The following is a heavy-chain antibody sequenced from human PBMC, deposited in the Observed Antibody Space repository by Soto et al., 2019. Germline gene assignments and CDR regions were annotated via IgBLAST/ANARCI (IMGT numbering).Heavy chain of an antibody. J-gene: IGHJ4*02. V-gene: IGHV4-4*02. CDR2: VYHAGGGGT. CDR3: ARENTSDLDS. CDR1: SGSVGTANW. Sequence: QVQLQESGPGLVNPWETLSLTCAVSSGSVGTANWWRWVRQPPRKGMEWIGEVYHAGGGGTNYNPSVKSRVSLSLDESRNQVYVRLSSVTAADTAVYFCARENTSDLDSWGQGILVTVSS.